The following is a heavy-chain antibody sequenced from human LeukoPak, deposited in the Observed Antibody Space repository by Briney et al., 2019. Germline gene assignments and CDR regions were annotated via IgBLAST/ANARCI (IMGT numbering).Heavy chain of an antibody. Sequence: SVKVSCEASGGTFSSYAISWVRQAPGQGLEWMGRIIPIFGTANYAQKFQGRVTITTDESTSTAYMELSSLRSEDTAVYYCVMYYYGSGPAGGFDYWGQGTLVTVSS. CDR1: GGTFSSYA. CDR2: IIPIFGTA. V-gene: IGHV1-69*05. CDR3: VMYYYGSGPAGGFDY. D-gene: IGHD3-10*01. J-gene: IGHJ4*02.